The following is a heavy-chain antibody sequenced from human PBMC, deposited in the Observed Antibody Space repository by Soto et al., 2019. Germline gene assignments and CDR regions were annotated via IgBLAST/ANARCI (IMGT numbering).Heavy chain of an antibody. D-gene: IGHD6-13*01. V-gene: IGHV4-59*01. CDR1: GGSISSYY. Sequence: SETLSLTCTVSGGSISSYYWSWIRQPPGKGLEWIGYIYYSGSTNYNPSLKSRVTISVDTSKNQFSLKLSSVTAAATAVYYCARAGAGIAAAAPDYWGQGTLVTVSS. J-gene: IGHJ4*02. CDR2: IYYSGST. CDR3: ARAGAGIAAAAPDY.